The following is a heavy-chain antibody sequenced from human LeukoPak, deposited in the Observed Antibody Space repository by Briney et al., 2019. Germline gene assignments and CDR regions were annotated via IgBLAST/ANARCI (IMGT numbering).Heavy chain of an antibody. CDR1: GYTFTGYY. Sequence: ASVKVSCKASGYTFTGYYIHWVRQAPGQGLEWMGWINPNNGGTNYAQNFQGRVTVTRGTSITTAYMELSRLRSDDTAVYYCARDPPGATTSHFDNWGQGTLVTVSS. CDR2: INPNNGGT. D-gene: IGHD1-26*01. V-gene: IGHV1-2*02. J-gene: IGHJ4*02. CDR3: ARDPPGATTSHFDN.